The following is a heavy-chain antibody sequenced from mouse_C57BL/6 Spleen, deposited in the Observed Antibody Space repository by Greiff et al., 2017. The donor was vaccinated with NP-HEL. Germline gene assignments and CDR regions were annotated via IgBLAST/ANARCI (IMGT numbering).Heavy chain of an antibody. CDR1: GYTFTSYW. V-gene: IGHV1-59*01. J-gene: IGHJ4*01. CDR3: ASLYSNYYYYAMDY. CDR2: IDPSDSYT. D-gene: IGHD2-5*01. Sequence: QVQLQQPGAELVRPGTSVKLSCKASGYTFTSYWMHWVKQRPGQGLEWIGVIDPSDSYTNYNQKFKGKATLTVDTSSSTAYMQLSSLTSEDSAVYYCASLYSNYYYYAMDYWGQGTSVTVSS.